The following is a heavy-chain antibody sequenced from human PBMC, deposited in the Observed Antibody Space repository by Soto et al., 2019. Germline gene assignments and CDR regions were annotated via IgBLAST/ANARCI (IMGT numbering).Heavy chain of an antibody. CDR3: SREGHGSGGSCPAEVNWFDP. J-gene: IGHJ5*02. V-gene: IGHV3-33*01. D-gene: IGHD2-15*01. CDR1: GFTFSSYG. CDR2: IWYDGSNK. Sequence: QVQLVESGGGVVQPGRSLRLSCAASGFTFSSYGMHWVRQAPGKGLEWVAVIWYDGSNKYYADSVKGRFTISRDNSKNTRYLQMNSLLAEATAVYYCSREGHGSGGSCPAEVNWFDPWGQGTLVTVSS.